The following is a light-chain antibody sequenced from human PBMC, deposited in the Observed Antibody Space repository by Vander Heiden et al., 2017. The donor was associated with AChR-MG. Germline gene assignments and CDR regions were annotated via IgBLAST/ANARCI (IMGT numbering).Light chain of an antibody. CDR3: QAWDSSNAVV. CDR1: KVGYNY. Sequence: SYELTQQPSVSVSPAEPASITCSRDKVGYNYACWYQQKPGQSPVLVIYQDSKRPSGIPERFSGSNSGNTATLTISGTQAMDEADYYCQAWDSSNAVVFGGGTKLTVL. CDR2: QDS. J-gene: IGLJ2*01. V-gene: IGLV3-1*01.